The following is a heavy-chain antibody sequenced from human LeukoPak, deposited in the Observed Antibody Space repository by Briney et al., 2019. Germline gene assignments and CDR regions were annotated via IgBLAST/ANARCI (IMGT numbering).Heavy chain of an antibody. J-gene: IGHJ3*02. CDR2: IYYSGST. V-gene: IGHV4-59*08. D-gene: IGHD3-22*01. Sequence: SETLSLTCTVSGGSIRSYYWSWIRQPPGKGLEWIGYIYYSGSTNYNPSLKSRVTISVGTSKNQFSLKLSSVTAADTAVYYCARRTYYDSSGHSDAFDIWGQGTMVTVSS. CDR3: ARRTYYDSSGHSDAFDI. CDR1: GGSIRSYY.